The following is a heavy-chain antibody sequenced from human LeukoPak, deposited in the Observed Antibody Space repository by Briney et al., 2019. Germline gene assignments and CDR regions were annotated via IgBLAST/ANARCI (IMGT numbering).Heavy chain of an antibody. Sequence: GASVKVSCKASGYTFTSYDINWVRQATGQGLEWMGWMNPNSGNTNYAQKLQGRVTMTTDTSTSTAYMELRSLRSDDTAVYYCARRSIAVAGSFDYWGQGTLVTVSS. CDR1: GYTFTSYD. V-gene: IGHV1-18*01. CDR3: ARRSIAVAGSFDY. D-gene: IGHD6-19*01. CDR2: MNPNSGNT. J-gene: IGHJ4*02.